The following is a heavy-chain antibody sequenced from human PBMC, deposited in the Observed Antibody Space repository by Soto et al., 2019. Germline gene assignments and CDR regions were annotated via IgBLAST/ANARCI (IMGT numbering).Heavy chain of an antibody. Sequence: ASVKVSCKASGYTFTSYAMHWVRQAPGQRLEWMGWINAGNGNKKHSQKFQGRVTITRDTSASTAYMELSSLTSEDTAVYYCARGGPPIDYWGQGAVVTVSS. V-gene: IGHV1-3*01. CDR3: ARGGPPIDY. CDR2: INAGNGNK. J-gene: IGHJ4*02. D-gene: IGHD3-10*01. CDR1: GYTFTSYA.